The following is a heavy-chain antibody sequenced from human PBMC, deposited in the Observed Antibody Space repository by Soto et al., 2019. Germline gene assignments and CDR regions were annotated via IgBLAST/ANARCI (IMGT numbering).Heavy chain of an antibody. CDR2: ISGSGGST. V-gene: IGHV3-23*01. Sequence: GGSLRLSCASSVCTFSSYAMSWVRQSPGKWLEWVSAISGSGGSTYYADSVKGRFTISRDNSKNTLYLQMNSLRAEDTAVYYCAKLGRYDFWSGSNAYYFGMEVWGQGTTISVSS. D-gene: IGHD3-3*01. CDR3: AKLGRYDFWSGSNAYYFGMEV. CDR1: VCTFSSYA. J-gene: IGHJ6*01.